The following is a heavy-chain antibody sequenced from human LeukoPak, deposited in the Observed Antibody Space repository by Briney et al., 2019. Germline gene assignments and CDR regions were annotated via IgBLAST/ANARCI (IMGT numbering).Heavy chain of an antibody. CDR3: ARACSSTSCYNSDY. CDR1: GYTFTSYG. J-gene: IGHJ4*02. CDR2: ISTHNGNT. Sequence: ASVKVSCKASGYTFTSYGFSWVRQAPGQGLEWMGWISTHNGNTKYAQKFQGRVTMTTDTSTSTGYMELRSLRSDDTAMYYCARACSSTSCYNSDYWGQGTLVTVSS. D-gene: IGHD2-2*02. V-gene: IGHV1-18*01.